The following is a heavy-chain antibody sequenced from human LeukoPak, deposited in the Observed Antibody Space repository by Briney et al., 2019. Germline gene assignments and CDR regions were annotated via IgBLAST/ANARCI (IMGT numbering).Heavy chain of an antibody. CDR1: GFSFSNYG. J-gene: IGHJ4*02. D-gene: IGHD4-17*01. Sequence: PGGSLRLSCAASGFSFSNYGMHWVRQAPGKGLEWVAVISYDGSNKYYADSVKGRFTISRDNSKNTLYLQMNSLRAEDAAVYYCAKEDYGDYVWWGQGTLVTVSS. CDR3: AKEDYGDYVW. V-gene: IGHV3-30*18. CDR2: ISYDGSNK.